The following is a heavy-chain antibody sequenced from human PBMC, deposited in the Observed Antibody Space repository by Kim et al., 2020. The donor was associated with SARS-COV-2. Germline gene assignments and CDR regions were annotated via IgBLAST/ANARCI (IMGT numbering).Heavy chain of an antibody. CDR2: IYYSGST. CDR3: ARARDRIAVAGTTRIYYYYGMDV. V-gene: IGHV4-59*13. J-gene: IGHJ6*02. Sequence: SETLSLTCTVSGGSISSYYWSWIRQPPGKGLEWIGYIYYSGSTNYNPSLKSRVTISVDTSKNQFSLKLSSVTAADTAVYYCARARDRIAVAGTTRIYYYYGMDVWGQGPRSPSP. CDR1: GGSISSYY. D-gene: IGHD6-19*01.